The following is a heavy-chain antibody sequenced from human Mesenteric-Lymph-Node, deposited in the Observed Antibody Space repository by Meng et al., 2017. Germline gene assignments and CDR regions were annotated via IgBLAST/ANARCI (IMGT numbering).Heavy chain of an antibody. D-gene: IGHD5-18*01. CDR3: ARGSEYSYGYSLVYYYYGMDV. Sequence: GSLRLSFPVPGGSISSSNWWSWVRQPPGKGLEWIGEISHSGSTNYNPSLKSRVTISVDKSKNQFSLKLSSVTASDTAVYYCARGSEYSYGYSLVYYYYGMDVWGQGTTVTVSS. CDR2: ISHSGST. CDR1: GGSISSSNW. J-gene: IGHJ6*02. V-gene: IGHV4-4*02.